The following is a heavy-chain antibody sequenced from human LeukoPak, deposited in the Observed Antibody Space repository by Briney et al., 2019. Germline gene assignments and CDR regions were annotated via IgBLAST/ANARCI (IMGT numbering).Heavy chain of an antibody. CDR3: ARGGYDSSGYYLNFDY. J-gene: IGHJ4*02. CDR1: GGSISSYY. V-gene: IGHV4-59*01. Sequence: SETLSLTCTVSGGSISSYYWSWIRQPPGKGLEWIGYIYYSGSTNYNPSLKSRVTISVDTSKNQFSLKLSSVTAADTAVYYCARGGYDSSGYYLNFDYWGQGTLVTVSS. D-gene: IGHD3-22*01. CDR2: IYYSGST.